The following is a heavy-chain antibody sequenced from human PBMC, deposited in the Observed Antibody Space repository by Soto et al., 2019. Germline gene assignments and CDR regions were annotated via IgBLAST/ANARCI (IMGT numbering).Heavy chain of an antibody. CDR1: GYTFTDYD. V-gene: IGHV1-8*01. J-gene: IGHJ5*02. CDR2: MNPNSGET. CDR3: ARVAVAARPRWYNWFDP. D-gene: IGHD2-15*01. Sequence: QEQLVQSGAEVKKPGASVKVSCKTSGYTFTDYDINWVRQATGQGLEWIGWMNPNSGETGYAQKFQGRVTMTRSASLSTAYLELSSLRSEDTAVYYCARVAVAARPRWYNWFDPWGQGTLATVSS.